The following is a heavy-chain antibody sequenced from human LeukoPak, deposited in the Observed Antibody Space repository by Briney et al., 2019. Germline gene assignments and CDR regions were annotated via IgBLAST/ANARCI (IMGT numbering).Heavy chain of an antibody. CDR1: GYTFTSYD. V-gene: IGHV1-8*01. D-gene: IGHD3-10*01. CDR2: MNPNSGNT. Sequence: ASVKVSCKASGYTFTSYDINWVRQATGQGLEWMGWMNPNSGNTGYAQEFQGRVTVTRNTSISTAYMELSSLRSEDTAVYYCARGKKLYGSGSYNYWGQGTLVTVSS. J-gene: IGHJ4*02. CDR3: ARGKKLYGSGSYNY.